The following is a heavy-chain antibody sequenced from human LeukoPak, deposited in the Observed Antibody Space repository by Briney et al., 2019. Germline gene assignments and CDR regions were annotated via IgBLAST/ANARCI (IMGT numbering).Heavy chain of an antibody. CDR1: GFTFSSYG. V-gene: IGHV3-30*18. D-gene: IGHD6-19*01. CDR3: AKAAVAGLYYFDY. J-gene: IGHJ4*02. CDR2: ISYDGSNK. Sequence: GGSLRLSCAASGFTFSSYGMHWVRQAPGKGLEWVAVISYDGSNKYYADSVKGRFTISRDNSKNTLYLQMNSLRAEDTAVYYCAKAAVAGLYYFDYWGQGTLVTVSS.